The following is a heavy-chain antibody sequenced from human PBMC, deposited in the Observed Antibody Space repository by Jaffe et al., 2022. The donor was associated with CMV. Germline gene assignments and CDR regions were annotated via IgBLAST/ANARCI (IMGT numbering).Heavy chain of an antibody. J-gene: IGHJ6*03. D-gene: IGHD6-6*01. Sequence: EVQLVQSGAEVKKPGESLKISCKGSGYSFTSYWIGWVRQMPGKGLEWMGIIYPGDSDTRYSPSFQGQVTISADKSISTAYLQWSSLKASDTAMYYCARLGKGNQGKYSSRPTSLRYYYYMDVWGKGTTVTVSS. CDR3: ARLGKGNQGKYSSRPTSLRYYYYMDV. CDR1: GYSFTSYW. CDR2: IYPGDSDT. V-gene: IGHV5-51*01.